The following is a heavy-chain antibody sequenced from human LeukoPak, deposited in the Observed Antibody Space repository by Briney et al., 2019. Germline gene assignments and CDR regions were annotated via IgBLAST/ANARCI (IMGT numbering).Heavy chain of an antibody. J-gene: IGHJ4*02. CDR3: AKDATPTRRFDY. CDR2: ISGSGGST. CDR1: GFTFSSYA. Sequence: GGSLRLSCATSGFTFSSYAMSWVRQAPGKGLEWVSAISGSGGSTYYADSVKGRFTISRGNSKNTLYLQMNSLRAEDTAVYYCAKDATPTRRFDYWGQGTLVTVSS. V-gene: IGHV3-23*01.